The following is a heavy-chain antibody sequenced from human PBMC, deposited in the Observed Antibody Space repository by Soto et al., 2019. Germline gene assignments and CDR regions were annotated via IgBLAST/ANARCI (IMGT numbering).Heavy chain of an antibody. J-gene: IGHJ4*02. Sequence: QVQLQESGPGLVKPSQTLSLTCTVSGGSISSGGYYWSWIRQHPGKGLEWIGYIYYSGSTYYNPSLKSRDNISVDTSKNQFSLKLSSVTAADTAVYYCARSGYSYGPNPLLYWGQGTLVTVSS. V-gene: IGHV4-31*03. D-gene: IGHD5-18*01. CDR1: GGSISSGGYY. CDR2: IYYSGST. CDR3: ARSGYSYGPNPLLY.